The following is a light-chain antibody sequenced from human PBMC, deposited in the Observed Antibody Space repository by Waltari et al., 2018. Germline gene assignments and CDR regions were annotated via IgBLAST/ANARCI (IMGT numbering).Light chain of an antibody. CDR3: SAYTSRGTLK. CDR2: DLT. CDR1: SDDIGAYSY. Sequence: QSALTQPASVSGSPGQSITISCTGTSDDIGAYSYVTWYHQRPGKVPKLIIYDLTERPAGVSNRISGSKSGSTASLTVSGLRAEDEGLFYCSAYTSRGTLKFGGGTRVTVL. J-gene: IGLJ2*01. V-gene: IGLV2-14*03.